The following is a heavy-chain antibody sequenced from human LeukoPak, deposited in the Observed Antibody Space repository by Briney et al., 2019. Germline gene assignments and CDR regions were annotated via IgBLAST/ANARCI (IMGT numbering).Heavy chain of an antibody. Sequence: SETLSLTCAVYGGSFSGYYWSWIRQPPGKGLEWIGEINHSGSTNYNPSLRSRVTISVDTSKNRFSLKLSSVTAADTAVYYCARVVNPGYYDFWSGYYVDYWGQGTLVTVSS. CDR3: ARVVNPGYYDFWSGYYVDY. D-gene: IGHD3-3*01. V-gene: IGHV4-34*01. J-gene: IGHJ4*02. CDR2: INHSGST. CDR1: GGSFSGYY.